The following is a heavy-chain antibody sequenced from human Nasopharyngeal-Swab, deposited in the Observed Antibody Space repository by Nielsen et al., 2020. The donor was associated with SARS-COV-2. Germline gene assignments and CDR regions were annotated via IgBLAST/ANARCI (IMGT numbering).Heavy chain of an antibody. V-gene: IGHV3-7*04. D-gene: IGHD7-27*01. CDR3: ARENWGKLDY. J-gene: IGHJ4*02. Sequence: GESLKISCAASGFTFGSYWRNWVRLAPVNRLEWVATVKQDGSAIYHVDSLKGRFTISRDNAKNSLYLQMNSLRADDTAVYYCARENWGKLDYWGQGALVTVSS. CDR1: GFTFGSYW. CDR2: VKQDGSAI.